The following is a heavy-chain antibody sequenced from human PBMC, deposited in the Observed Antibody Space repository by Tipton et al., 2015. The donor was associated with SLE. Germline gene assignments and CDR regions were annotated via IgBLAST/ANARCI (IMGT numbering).Heavy chain of an antibody. J-gene: IGHJ4*02. D-gene: IGHD2-2*02. Sequence: TLSLICTVSGGSISSGDYYWSWIRQPPGKGLEWIGYIYYSGSTYYNPSLKSRVTISVDTSKNQFSLKLSSVTAADTAVYYCARDLTATAIPYYFDYWGQGTLVAVSS. CDR2: IYYSGST. CDR1: GGSISSGDYY. V-gene: IGHV4-30-4*01. CDR3: ARDLTATAIPYYFDY.